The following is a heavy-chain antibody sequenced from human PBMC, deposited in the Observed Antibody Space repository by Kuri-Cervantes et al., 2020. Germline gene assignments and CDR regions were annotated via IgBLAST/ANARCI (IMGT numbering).Heavy chain of an antibody. Sequence: SETLSLTCAVSGGSISSSNWWSWVRQPPGKGLEWIGEICHSGNTNYNPSLKSRVTISVDTSKNQFSLKLSSVTAADTAVYYCARGATMVRGVIITFEHFDYWGQGTLVTVSS. V-gene: IGHV4-4*02. J-gene: IGHJ4*02. D-gene: IGHD3-10*01. CDR3: ARGATMVRGVIITFEHFDY. CDR1: GGSISSSNW. CDR2: ICHSGNT.